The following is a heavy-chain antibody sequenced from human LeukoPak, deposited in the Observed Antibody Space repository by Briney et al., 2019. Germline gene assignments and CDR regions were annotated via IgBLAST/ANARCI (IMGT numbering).Heavy chain of an antibody. Sequence: SETLSLTCTVSGGSISSSSFYRGWIRQTPGKGLEWIGSIYYSGSTFYSPSLKSRVTISVDTSKNQFSLKLSSGTAADTAVYYCAGGYSYGSTYYYMDVWGKGTTVTISS. J-gene: IGHJ6*03. CDR1: GGSISSSSFY. V-gene: IGHV4-39*07. CDR2: IYYSGST. D-gene: IGHD5-18*01. CDR3: AGGYSYGSTYYYMDV.